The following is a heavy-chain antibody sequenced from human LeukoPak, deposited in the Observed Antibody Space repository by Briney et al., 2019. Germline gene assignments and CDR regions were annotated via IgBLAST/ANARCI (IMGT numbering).Heavy chain of an antibody. CDR2: IYTSGST. D-gene: IGHD2-21*02. CDR1: GGSISSYY. V-gene: IGHV4-4*07. CDR3: ARATYCGGDCYDWSFDL. Sequence: SETLSLTCTVSGGSISSYYWSWIRQSAGKGLEWIGRIYTSGSTSYNPSLKSQITMSIDTSKNQFSLKMSSVTAADTAVYYCARATYCGGDCYDWSFDLWGRGTLITVSS. J-gene: IGHJ2*01.